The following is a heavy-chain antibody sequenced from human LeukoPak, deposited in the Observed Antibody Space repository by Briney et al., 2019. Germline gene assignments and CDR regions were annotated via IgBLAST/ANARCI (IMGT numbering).Heavy chain of an antibody. V-gene: IGHV4-31*03. J-gene: IGHJ4*02. CDR1: GGSITSGGHY. CDR3: ARASRLGELSLGY. Sequence: SETLSLTCTVSGGSITSGGHYWSWIRQHPGKGLEWIGYIYYTGTTYYNPSLKSRVTISLGTSKNQFSLQLSSVTAAATAVFYCARASRLGELSLGYWGQGTLVTVSS. D-gene: IGHD3-16*02. CDR2: IYYTGTT.